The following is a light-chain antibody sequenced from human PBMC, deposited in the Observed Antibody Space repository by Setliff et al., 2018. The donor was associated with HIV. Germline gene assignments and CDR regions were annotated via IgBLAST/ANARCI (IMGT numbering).Light chain of an antibody. CDR2: RNN. V-gene: IGLV1-40*01. CDR1: NSNIGAGYH. J-gene: IGLJ2*01. CDR3: QSYDTNLSVV. Sequence: QSALTQPPSVSGAPGQRVTMSCTGNNSNIGAGYHVHWYQHLPGTAPKLIIYRNNNRPSGVPDRLSGSKSGTSASLAITGLQAEDEADYYCQSYDTNLSVVFGGGTKVTV.